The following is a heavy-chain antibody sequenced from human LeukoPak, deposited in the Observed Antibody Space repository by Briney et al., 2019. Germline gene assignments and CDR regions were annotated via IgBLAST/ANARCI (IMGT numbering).Heavy chain of an antibody. Sequence: SETLSLTCTVSGGSISSGSYYWSWIRQPAGKGLEWIGRIYTSGSTNYNPSLKSRVTISVDTSKNQFSLKLSSVTAADTAVYYCARHEEEDGYNAKTFDYWGQGTLVTVSS. V-gene: IGHV4-61*02. J-gene: IGHJ4*02. D-gene: IGHD5-24*01. CDR1: GGSISSGSYY. CDR2: IYTSGST. CDR3: ARHEEEDGYNAKTFDY.